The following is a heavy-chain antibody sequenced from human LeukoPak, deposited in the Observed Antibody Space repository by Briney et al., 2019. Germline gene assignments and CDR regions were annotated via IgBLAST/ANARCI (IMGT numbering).Heavy chain of an antibody. CDR1: GFTFSSYA. D-gene: IGHD5-18*01. CDR3: AKDPTSYDSSYGYDYFDY. Sequence: PGGSLRLSCAASGFTFSSYAMSWVRQAPGKGLEWVSAISGSGGSTYYADSVKGRFTISRVNSKNTLYLQMNSLRAEDTAVYYCAKDPTSYDSSYGYDYFDYWGQGTLVTVSS. J-gene: IGHJ4*02. V-gene: IGHV3-23*01. CDR2: ISGSGGST.